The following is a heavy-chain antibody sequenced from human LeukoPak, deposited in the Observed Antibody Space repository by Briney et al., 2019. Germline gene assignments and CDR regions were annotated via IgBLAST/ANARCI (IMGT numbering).Heavy chain of an antibody. CDR1: GGSISSYY. CDR2: IYTSGST. D-gene: IGHD3-3*01. J-gene: IGHJ4*02. CDR3: ARDEITIFGVVKGFDY. Sequence: SETLSLTCAVSGGSISSYYWSWIRQPAGKGLEWIGRIYTSGSTNYNPSLKSRVTMSVDTSKNQFSLKLSSVTAADTAVYYCARDEITIFGVVKGFDYWGQGTLVTVSS. V-gene: IGHV4-4*07.